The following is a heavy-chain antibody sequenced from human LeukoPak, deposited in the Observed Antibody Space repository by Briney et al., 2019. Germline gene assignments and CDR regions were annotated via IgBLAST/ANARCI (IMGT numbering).Heavy chain of an antibody. J-gene: IGHJ5*02. V-gene: IGHV4-39*07. Sequence: SETLSLTCTVSGGSISSSTDYWGWIRQPPGKGLEWIANIYYSGSTNYNPSLKSRVTISVDTSKNQFSLKLSSVTAADTAVYYCARDWTTVVTPGWFDPWGQGTLVTVSS. CDR2: IYYSGST. CDR3: ARDWTTVVTPGWFDP. CDR1: GGSISSSTDY. D-gene: IGHD4-23*01.